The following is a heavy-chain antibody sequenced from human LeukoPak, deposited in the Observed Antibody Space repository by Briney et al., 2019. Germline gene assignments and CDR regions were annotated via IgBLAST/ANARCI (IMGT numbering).Heavy chain of an antibody. CDR2: IYPGDSDT. J-gene: IGHJ4*02. CDR3: ARLNTLAYCGGDCYPDSYYFDY. D-gene: IGHD2-21*02. CDR1: GCSFTSYW. V-gene: IGHV5-51*01. Sequence: GESLKISCKGSGCSFTSYWIGWVRQMPGKGLEWMGIIYPGDSDTRYSPSFQGQVTISADKSISTAYLQWSSLKASDTAMYYCARLNTLAYCGGDCYPDSYYFDYWGQGTLVTVSS.